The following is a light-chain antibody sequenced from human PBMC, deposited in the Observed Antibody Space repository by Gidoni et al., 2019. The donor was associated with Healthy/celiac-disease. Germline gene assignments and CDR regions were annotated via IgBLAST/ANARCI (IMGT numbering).Light chain of an antibody. V-gene: IGKV1-27*01. Sequence: DIQMTQSPSSLSASVGDRVTITCRASQGISNYLAWYQQKPGKVPKLLIYASSTLQSVGPSRFCGSGSGTDFTLTISSLQPEDVATSYCQKYNSAPLAFGQGTKVEI. CDR1: QGISNY. CDR2: ASS. J-gene: IGKJ1*01. CDR3: QKYNSAPLA.